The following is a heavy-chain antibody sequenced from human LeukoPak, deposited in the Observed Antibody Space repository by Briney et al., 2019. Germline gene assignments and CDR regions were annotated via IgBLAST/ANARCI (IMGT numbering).Heavy chain of an antibody. V-gene: IGHV4-34*01. CDR1: GGSFSGYY. CDR3: AREGAPADY. J-gene: IGHJ4*02. CDR2: INHSGST. Sequence: SETLSLTCAVYGGSFSGYYWSWIRQPPGKGLEWIGEINHSGSTNYNPSLRSRVTISVDTSKNQFSLKLSSVTAADTAVYYCAREGAPADYWGQGTLVTVSS.